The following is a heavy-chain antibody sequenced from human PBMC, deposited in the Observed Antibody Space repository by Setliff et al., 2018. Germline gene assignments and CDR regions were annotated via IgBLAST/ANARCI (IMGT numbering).Heavy chain of an antibody. CDR3: ARGPKDFVVLPTAAYFDY. CDR1: GCTFSANA. J-gene: IGHJ4*02. Sequence: ASVKVSCKASGCTFSANAIHWVRQAPGQRLEWMGWINAGNGNTKYSQKFQGRVTITRDTSTSTVYMELRSLRSDDTAVYYCARGPKDFVVLPTAAYFDYWGQGTLVTVSS. D-gene: IGHD2-2*01. CDR2: INAGNGNT. V-gene: IGHV1-3*01.